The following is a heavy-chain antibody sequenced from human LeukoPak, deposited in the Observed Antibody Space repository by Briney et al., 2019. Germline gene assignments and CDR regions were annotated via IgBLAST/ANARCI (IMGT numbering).Heavy chain of an antibody. CDR2: ISAYNGNT. D-gene: IGHD3-10*01. V-gene: IGHV1-18*01. CDR3: ARELLWLGVGLGYFDL. Sequence: ASVKVSCKASGYTFTSYGISWVRQAPGQGLEWMGWISAYNGNTNYAQKLQGRVTMTTDTSTSTAYMELRSLRSDDTAVYYCARELLWLGVGLGYFDLWGRGTLVTVSS. J-gene: IGHJ2*01. CDR1: GYTFTSYG.